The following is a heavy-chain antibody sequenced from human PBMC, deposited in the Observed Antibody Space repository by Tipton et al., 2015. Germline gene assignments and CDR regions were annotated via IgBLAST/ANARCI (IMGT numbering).Heavy chain of an antibody. J-gene: IGHJ2*01. Sequence: SLRLSCAASGFSFSDHAISWVRQAPGKGLEWVSVISGDGKIAYYADSVRGRFTISRDNAKNTLYLQMNSLRADDTAMYYCATVCSGVFAYCTGDRQDWFFDLWGRGTLVTVSS. CDR2: ISGDGKIA. D-gene: IGHD2-8*02. CDR1: GFSFSDHA. CDR3: ATVCSGVFAYCTGDRQDWFFDL. V-gene: IGHV3-23*01.